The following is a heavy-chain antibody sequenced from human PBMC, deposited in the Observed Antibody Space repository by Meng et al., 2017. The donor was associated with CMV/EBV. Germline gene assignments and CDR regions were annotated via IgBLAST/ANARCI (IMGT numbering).Heavy chain of an antibody. J-gene: IGHJ5*02. D-gene: IGHD3-10*01. CDR3: ARERERGLRLLWSRGGWFDP. CDR2: ISYDGSNK. Sequence: GESLKISCAASGFTFGSYAMHWVRQAPGKGLEWVAVISYDGSNKYYADSVKGRFTISRDNSKNTLYLQMNSLRAEDTAVYYCARERERGLRLLWSRGGWFDPWGQGTLVTVSS. V-gene: IGHV3-30*04. CDR1: GFTFGSYA.